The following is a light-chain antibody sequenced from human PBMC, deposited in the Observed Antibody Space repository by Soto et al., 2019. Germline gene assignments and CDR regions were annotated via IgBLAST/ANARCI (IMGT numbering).Light chain of an antibody. CDR3: QHYNSYSEA. CDR2: KAS. Sequence: DIQMTQSPSTLSGSVGDRVTITCRASQTISSWLAWYQQKPGKASKLLIYKASTLKSGVPSRFSGSGSGTEFTLTISSLRPDDFATYYCQHYNSYSEAFGQGTKVDIK. CDR1: QTISSW. J-gene: IGKJ1*01. V-gene: IGKV1-5*03.